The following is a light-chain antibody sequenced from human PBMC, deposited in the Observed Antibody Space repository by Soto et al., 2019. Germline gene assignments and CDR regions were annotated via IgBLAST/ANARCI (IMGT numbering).Light chain of an antibody. CDR1: SSDVGEFNY. J-gene: IGLJ3*02. V-gene: IGLV2-14*01. CDR3: SSFTTSSTWL. CDR2: EVS. Sequence: QSALTQPASVSGSPGQSITISCTGTSSDVGEFNYVSWYQQHPGKAPELLIYEVSYRPSGVSNRLSASKSGNTASLTISGLQAEDEADYYCSSFTTSSTWLFGGGTQLTVL.